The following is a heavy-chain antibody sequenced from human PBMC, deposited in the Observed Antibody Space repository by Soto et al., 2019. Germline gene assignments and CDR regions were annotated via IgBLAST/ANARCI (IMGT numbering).Heavy chain of an antibody. D-gene: IGHD3-22*01. CDR1: GYSVSSYA. CDR2: INAGNGNT. J-gene: IGHJ4*02. V-gene: IGHV1-3*01. CDR3: ATPYYYDSSAFDY. Sequence: ASVKVGCTSSGYSVSSYAMDGVRQAPGQRLEWMGWINAGNGNTKYSQKFQGRVTITRDTSASTAYMELSSLRSEDTAVYYCATPYYYDSSAFDYWGQGTLVTVSS.